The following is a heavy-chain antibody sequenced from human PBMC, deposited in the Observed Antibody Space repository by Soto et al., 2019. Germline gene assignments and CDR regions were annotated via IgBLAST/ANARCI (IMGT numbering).Heavy chain of an antibody. V-gene: IGHV4-59*11. D-gene: IGHD3-3*01. J-gene: IGHJ5*02. CDR3: ARDVGLQHDTGYYDFWSGKNNWFDP. CDR2: ISYSGST. CDR1: GGSISCHY. Sequence: TSETLSLTCTVSGGSISCHYWSWIRQPPGKGLQYIGYISYSGSTNYNPSLKSRVTISVDTSNNQFSLRLSSVTAADTAVYYCARDVGLQHDTGYYDFWSGKNNWFDPWGQGTLVTVSS.